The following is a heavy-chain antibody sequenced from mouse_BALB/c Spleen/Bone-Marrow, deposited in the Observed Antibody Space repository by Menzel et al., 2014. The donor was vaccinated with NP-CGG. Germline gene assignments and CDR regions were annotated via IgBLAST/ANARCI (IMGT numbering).Heavy chain of an antibody. CDR2: IDPETGGT. Sequence: QVHVKQSGAELVRPGASVTLSCKASGYTFTDYEMHWVKQTPVHGLEWIGAIDPETGGTAYNQKFKGKATLTADKSSSIAYMELRSLTSEDSAVYYCTRSETGPFAYWGQGTLVTVSA. J-gene: IGHJ3*01. CDR1: GYTFTDYE. V-gene: IGHV1-15*01. CDR3: TRSETGPFAY. D-gene: IGHD4-1*01.